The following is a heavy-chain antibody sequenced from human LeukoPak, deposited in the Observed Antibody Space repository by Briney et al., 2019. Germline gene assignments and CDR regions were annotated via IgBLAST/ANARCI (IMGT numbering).Heavy chain of an antibody. D-gene: IGHD3-22*01. J-gene: IGHJ4*02. CDR1: GYTFTGYY. V-gene: IGHV1-2*02. CDR3: ARDQNFHGSGGYYGIDC. Sequence: ASVKVSCKASGYTFTGYYIHWVRQASGQGLEWIVWINPNNGGTNYAQKFQDRVTMTGDTSITTAYMELSRLTSDDTAVYYCARDQNFHGSGGYYGIDCWGQGTLVTVSS. CDR2: INPNNGGT.